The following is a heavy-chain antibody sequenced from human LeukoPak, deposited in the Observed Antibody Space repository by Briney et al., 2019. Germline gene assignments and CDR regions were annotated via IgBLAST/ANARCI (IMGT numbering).Heavy chain of an antibody. CDR2: IYTSGST. V-gene: IGHV4-61*02. D-gene: IGHD3-10*01. Sequence: SQTLSLTCTVSGGSVSSGDYYWTWIRQPAGKGLEWIGRIYTSGSTSYSPSPKSRVTISLDTSKNQFSLKLSSVTAADTAVYYCATKYYGSGVTRDWGQGTLVTVSS. CDR1: GGSVSSGDYY. J-gene: IGHJ4*02. CDR3: ATKYYGSGVTRD.